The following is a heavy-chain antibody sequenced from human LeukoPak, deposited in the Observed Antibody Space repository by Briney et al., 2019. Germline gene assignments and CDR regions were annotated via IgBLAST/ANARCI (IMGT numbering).Heavy chain of an antibody. D-gene: IGHD6-13*01. J-gene: IGHJ4*02. Sequence: PGGSLRLSCAASGFTFSSYGMSWVRQAPGKGLEWVSGISGSSGSTYYADSVKGRFTISRDNSKNTLYLQMNSLRAEDTAVYYCATTGYSSRNYWGQGTLVTVSS. V-gene: IGHV3-23*01. CDR2: ISGSSGST. CDR1: GFTFSSYG. CDR3: ATTGYSSRNY.